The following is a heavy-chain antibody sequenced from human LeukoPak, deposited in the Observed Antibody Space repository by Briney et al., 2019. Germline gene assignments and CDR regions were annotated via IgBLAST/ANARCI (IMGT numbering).Heavy chain of an antibody. CDR2: IYSSGST. CDR1: GGSIGSFY. V-gene: IGHV4-59*01. J-gene: IGHJ6*03. CDR3: ARGSVLLSMDV. Sequence: SATLSLTCAVSGGSIGSFYWNWIRQPPEKGLEWIGYIYSSGSTNYNPSLKSRVTISVDTSKNQFSLKLRSVTAADTAVYYCARGSVLLSMDVWGKGTTVTISS. D-gene: IGHD3-10*01.